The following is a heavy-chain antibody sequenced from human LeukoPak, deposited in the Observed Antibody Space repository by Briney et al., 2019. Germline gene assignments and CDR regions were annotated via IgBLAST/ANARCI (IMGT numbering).Heavy chain of an antibody. V-gene: IGHV4-59*01. Sequence: SETLSLTCTVSGGSISSYYWSWIRQPPGKGREWIGYIYYSGSTNYNPSLKSRVTISVDTSKNQFSLKLSSVNTADAAVYYCARGGGGSPVFGVVIAYFDYWGEGTLVTVSS. CDR3: ARGGGGSPVFGVVIAYFDY. CDR2: IYYSGST. D-gene: IGHD3-3*01. J-gene: IGHJ4*02. CDR1: GGSISSYY.